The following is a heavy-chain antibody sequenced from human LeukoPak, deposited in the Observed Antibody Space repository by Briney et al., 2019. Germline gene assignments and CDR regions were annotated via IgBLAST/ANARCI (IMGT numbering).Heavy chain of an antibody. V-gene: IGHV4-39*07. CDR1: GGSISSSGYY. CDR3: AGQRGYSGSLDY. Sequence: SETLSLTCTVSGGSISSSGYYWGWIRQPPGKGLEWIGSISYSGSTSYNPSLKSRVTISLDTSKNQFSLKLSSVTASDTAMYYCAGQRGYSGSLDYWGQGTLVTVSS. D-gene: IGHD5-12*01. CDR2: ISYSGST. J-gene: IGHJ4*02.